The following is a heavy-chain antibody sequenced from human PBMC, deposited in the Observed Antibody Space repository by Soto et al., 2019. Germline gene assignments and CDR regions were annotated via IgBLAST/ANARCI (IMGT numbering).Heavy chain of an antibody. CDR2: INPNSGGT. CDR3: ARSSTFDAFDI. Sequence: ASVEVSCKASGYTFTGYDMHWVRQAPGQGLEWMGWINPNSGGTNYAQKFQGRVTMTRDTSISTAYMELSRLRSDDTAVYYCARSSTFDAFDIWGQGTMVTVSS. CDR1: GYTFTGYD. J-gene: IGHJ3*02. V-gene: IGHV1-2*02.